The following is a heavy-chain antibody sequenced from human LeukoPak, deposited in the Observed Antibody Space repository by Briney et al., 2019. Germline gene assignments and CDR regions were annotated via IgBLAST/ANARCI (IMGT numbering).Heavy chain of an antibody. V-gene: IGHV4-38-2*02. D-gene: IGHD4-23*01. CDR3: ARSPVSVGAFDI. CDR1: GYSISSGYY. CDR2: IYHSGST. Sequence: SETLSLTCTVSGYSISSGYYWGWIRQPPGKGLEWIGSIYHSGSTYYNPSLKSRVTISVDTSKNQFSLKLSSVTAADTAVYYCARSPVSVGAFDIWGQGTMVTVSS. J-gene: IGHJ3*02.